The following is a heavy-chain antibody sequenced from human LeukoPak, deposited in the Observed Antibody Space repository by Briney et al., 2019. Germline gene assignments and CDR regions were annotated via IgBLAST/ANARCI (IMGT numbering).Heavy chain of an antibody. Sequence: PGGSLRLSCAPSRFTFSAYTMNWVRQAPGEGLDWVSSISSDSRYILYADSLKGRFTISRDNAKNSLYLQMNSLRAEDTALYYCARGPNGAFDIWGQGTMVTVSS. CDR1: RFTFSAYT. D-gene: IGHD4/OR15-4a*01. V-gene: IGHV3-21*01. CDR3: ARGPNGAFDI. J-gene: IGHJ3*02. CDR2: ISSDSRYI.